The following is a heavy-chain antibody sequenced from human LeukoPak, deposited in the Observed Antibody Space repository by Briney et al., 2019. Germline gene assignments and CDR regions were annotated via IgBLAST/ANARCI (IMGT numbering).Heavy chain of an antibody. CDR1: GFTLKSHV. Sequence: GGSLRLSCAASGFTLKSHVMHWVRQALGKGLEWVSGIWSDGNTQIYADSVKGRFTISGDYSNNTPYLQMNSLRPEDTAMYYCAKEHNAFDIWGQGTMVTVSS. J-gene: IGHJ3*02. CDR3: AKEHNAFDI. V-gene: IGHV3-30*02. CDR2: IWSDGNTQ.